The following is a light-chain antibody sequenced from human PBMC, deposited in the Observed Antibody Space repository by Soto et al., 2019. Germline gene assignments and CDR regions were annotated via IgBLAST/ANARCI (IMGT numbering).Light chain of an antibody. CDR1: QSISSKF. J-gene: IGKJ5*01. V-gene: IGKV3-20*01. Sequence: EIVLTQSPGTLSFSPGERATLSCGTSQSISSKFLAWYQQKPGQAPRLLIYGTSIRATGIPDRFSGSGSGTDLTLTISRLEPEDFAVYFCHQYGGSPITFGQGTRLEIK. CDR2: GTS. CDR3: HQYGGSPIT.